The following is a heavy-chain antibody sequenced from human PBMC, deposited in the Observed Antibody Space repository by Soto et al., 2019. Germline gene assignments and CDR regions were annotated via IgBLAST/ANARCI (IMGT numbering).Heavy chain of an antibody. D-gene: IGHD6-13*01. CDR3: ARQGIAAAGTWFDP. Sequence: SETLSLTCAVSGGSTSSGGYSWSWIRQPPGKGLEWIGCIYHSGSTYYNPSLKSRVTISVDRSKNQFSLKLSSVTAADTAVYYCARQGIAAAGTWFDPWGQGTPVTVSS. CDR2: IYHSGST. J-gene: IGHJ5*02. CDR1: GGSTSSGGYS. V-gene: IGHV4-30-2*01.